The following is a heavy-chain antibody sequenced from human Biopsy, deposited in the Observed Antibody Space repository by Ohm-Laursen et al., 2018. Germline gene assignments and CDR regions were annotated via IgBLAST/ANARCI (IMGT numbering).Heavy chain of an antibody. D-gene: IGHD5-12*01. CDR1: GESSSGYF. V-gene: IGHV4-34*01. J-gene: IGHJ6*02. CDR2: INQSGST. Sequence: GTLSLTCAVNGESSSGYFWNWIRQPPGKGLEWIGEINQSGSTEYNPSLKRRATLSADSSNSQFSLRLTSVTAADTAIYYCARGSGYFKLDVWGQGTTVTVSS. CDR3: ARGSGYFKLDV.